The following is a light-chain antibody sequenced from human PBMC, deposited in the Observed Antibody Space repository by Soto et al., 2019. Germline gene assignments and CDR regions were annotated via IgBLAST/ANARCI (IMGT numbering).Light chain of an antibody. CDR1: SSDVGGHNY. CDR2: DVS. CDR3: SSYTSSSTLLYV. Sequence: QSALTQPASVSGSPGQSITISCTGTSSDVGGHNYVSWYQQHPGKAPKLMIYDVSNRPSGVSNRFSGSKSGNTASLTISGLQAEDEAVYYCSSYTSSSTLLYVFGTGTKVTVL. J-gene: IGLJ1*01. V-gene: IGLV2-14*01.